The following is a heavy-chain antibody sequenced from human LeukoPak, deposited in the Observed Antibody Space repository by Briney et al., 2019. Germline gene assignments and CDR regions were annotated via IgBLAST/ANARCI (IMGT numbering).Heavy chain of an antibody. D-gene: IGHD1-26*01. J-gene: IGHJ3*02. CDR3: AREFGVGGDAFDI. CDR1: GFTFSSYE. Sequence: PGGSLRLSCVASGFTFSSYEMNWVRQAPGKGLEWISYISSSGSSIFYADSVKGRFTISRDNAKNSLYLQMNSLRAEDTALYYCAREFGVGGDAFDIWGQGTMVTVSS. CDR2: ISSSGSSI. V-gene: IGHV3-48*03.